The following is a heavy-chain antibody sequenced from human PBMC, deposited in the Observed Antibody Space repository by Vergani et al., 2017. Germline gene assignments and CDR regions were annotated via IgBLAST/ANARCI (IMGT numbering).Heavy chain of an antibody. CDR2: MNPNSGNT. CDR1: GYTFTSYD. D-gene: IGHD3-3*01. CDR3: ARGYYDVWSGSRTPNWFDP. V-gene: IGHV1-8*01. J-gene: IGHJ5*02. Sequence: QVQLVQSGAEVKKPGASVKVSCKASGYTFTSYDINWVRQATGQGLEWMGWMNPNSGNTGYAQKFQGRVTMTRNTSISTAYMELSSLRCEDTAVYYCARGYYDVWSGSRTPNWFDPWGQGTLVTVSS.